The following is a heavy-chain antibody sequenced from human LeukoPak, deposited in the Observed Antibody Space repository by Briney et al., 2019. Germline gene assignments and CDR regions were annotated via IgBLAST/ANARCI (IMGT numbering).Heavy chain of an antibody. CDR2: IGGSGGST. J-gene: IGHJ4*02. Sequence: GGSLRLSCAASGFTFSSYAMSWVRQAPGKGLEWVSAIGGSGGSTYYADSVKGRFTISRDNSKNTLYLQMNSLRAEDTAVYYCAKDPYYYGSGSYYWGQGTLVTVSS. V-gene: IGHV3-23*01. CDR3: AKDPYYYGSGSYY. CDR1: GFTFSSYA. D-gene: IGHD3-10*01.